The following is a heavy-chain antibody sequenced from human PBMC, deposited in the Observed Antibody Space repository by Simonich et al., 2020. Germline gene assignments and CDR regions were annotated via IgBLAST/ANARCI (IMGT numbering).Heavy chain of an antibody. CDR3: ARDPGLTGTTSWFDP. J-gene: IGHJ5*02. D-gene: IGHD1-1*01. Sequence: QMQLQESGPGLVKPSETLSLTCAVSGYSINSGYYWGWIRQPPGKGLEWIGSIYHSGSTYNNPSLKSRGTISVDTTKNQFSLKLSSVTAADTAVYYCARDPGLTGTTSWFDPWGQGTLVTVSS. CDR1: GYSINSGYY. V-gene: IGHV4-38-2*02. CDR2: IYHSGST.